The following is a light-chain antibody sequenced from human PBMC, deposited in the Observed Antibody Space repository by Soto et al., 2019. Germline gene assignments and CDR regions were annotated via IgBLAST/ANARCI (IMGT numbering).Light chain of an antibody. V-gene: IGKV3-15*01. Sequence: RVMTPSPVTLSLSPGQRDTLSCSASQSVSNKLGWYQQKPGQPPRLLIYDASTRPTGIPASFSASGSGSDFTLTISSLQSEDFAVYYCQQYNNWPFTFGGGPKVEL. J-gene: IGKJ4*01. CDR2: DAS. CDR3: QQYNNWPFT. CDR1: QSVSNK.